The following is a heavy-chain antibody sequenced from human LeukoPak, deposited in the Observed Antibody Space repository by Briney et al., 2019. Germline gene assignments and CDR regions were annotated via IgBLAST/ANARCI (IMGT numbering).Heavy chain of an antibody. D-gene: IGHD3-3*01. CDR3: VRGSFGPET. CDR1: GFTFSNYW. J-gene: IGHJ5*02. V-gene: IGHV3-74*01. Sequence: GGSLRLSCAASGFTFSNYWMHWVRQAPGKGLVWVSRINNDGSNTVYADAVNGRFTTSRDNAKNTLDLQMNSLRSEDTAVYYCVRGSFGPETWGQGTLVTVSS. CDR2: INNDGSNT.